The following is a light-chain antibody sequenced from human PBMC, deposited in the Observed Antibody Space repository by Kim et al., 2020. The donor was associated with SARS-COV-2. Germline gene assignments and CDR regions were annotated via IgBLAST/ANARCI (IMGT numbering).Light chain of an antibody. CDR3: QQYNNWPQT. CDR2: GAS. Sequence: VSPGESATIACRASQSVSSNLAWYQQRPGQAPRLLIYGASTRATGIPARFSGSGSGTEVTLTISSLQSEDFAVYYCQQYNNWPQTFGQGTKVDIK. CDR1: QSVSSN. J-gene: IGKJ1*01. V-gene: IGKV3-15*01.